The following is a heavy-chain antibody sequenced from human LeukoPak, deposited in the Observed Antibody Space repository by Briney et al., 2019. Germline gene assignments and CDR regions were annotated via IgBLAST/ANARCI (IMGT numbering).Heavy chain of an antibody. CDR1: GYTFTSYA. J-gene: IGHJ6*03. CDR2: MNPNSGNT. V-gene: IGHV1-8*03. CDR3: ASHSSGSCPMNYYYYYYIDV. D-gene: IGHD1-26*01. Sequence: ASVKVSCKASGYTFTSYAINWVRQATGQGLEWMGWMNPNSGNTGYAQKFQGRVTITADESTSTAYMELSSLRSEDTAVYYCASHSSGSCPMNYYYYYYIDVWGKGTTVTVSS.